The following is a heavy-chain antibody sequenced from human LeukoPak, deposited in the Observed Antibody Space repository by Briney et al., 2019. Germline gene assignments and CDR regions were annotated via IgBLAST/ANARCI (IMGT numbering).Heavy chain of an antibody. V-gene: IGHV3-21*01. CDR1: GFTFSSYS. CDR3: ARDRDPGYYDTNGYRRVNAFDI. CDR2: ISSSSSYI. Sequence: PGGSLRLSCAASGFTFSSYSMNWVRQAPGKGLEWVSSISSSSSYIYYADSVKGRFTISRDNAKNSLFLQMNSLRAEDTAVYYCARDRDPGYYDTNGYRRVNAFDIWGQGTMVTVSS. J-gene: IGHJ3*02. D-gene: IGHD3-22*01.